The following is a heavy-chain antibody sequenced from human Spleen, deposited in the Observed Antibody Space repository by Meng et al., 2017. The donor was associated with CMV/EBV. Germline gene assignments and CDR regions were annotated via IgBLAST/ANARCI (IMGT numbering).Heavy chain of an antibody. CDR2: ISPNSGRT. Sequence: ASVKVSCKTFGYTFTDYYIHWVRQAPGQGLEWMGRISPNSGRTIYAQKFQGRVSMTRNTSISTAYMELSSLRHEDTAVYYCARGWYHFWGQGALVTVSS. J-gene: IGHJ4*02. V-gene: IGHV1-2*06. D-gene: IGHD6-13*01. CDR3: ARGWYHF. CDR1: GYTFTDYY.